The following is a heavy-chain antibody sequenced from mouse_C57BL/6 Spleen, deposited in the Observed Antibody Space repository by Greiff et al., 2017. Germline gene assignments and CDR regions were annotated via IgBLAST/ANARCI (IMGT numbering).Heavy chain of an antibody. Sequence: EVMLVESGGGLVKPGGSLKLSCAASGFTFSSYAMSWVRQTPEKRLEWVATISDGGSYTYYPDNVKGRFTISRDNAKNNLYLQMSHLKSEDTAMYYCAREGYYYGSSYIAMDYWGQGTSVTVSS. V-gene: IGHV5-4*01. J-gene: IGHJ4*01. CDR1: GFTFSSYA. CDR2: ISDGGSYT. D-gene: IGHD1-1*01. CDR3: AREGYYYGSSYIAMDY.